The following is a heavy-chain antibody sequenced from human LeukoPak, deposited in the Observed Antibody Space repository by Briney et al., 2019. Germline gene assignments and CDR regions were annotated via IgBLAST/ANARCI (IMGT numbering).Heavy chain of an antibody. J-gene: IGHJ6*02. V-gene: IGHV3-30*18. CDR3: AKVSNDILTGRPVEYYYYGMDV. Sequence: PGGSLRLSCAASGFTFSSYGMHWVRQAPGKGLEWVAVISYDGSNKYYADSVKGRFTISRDNSKNTLYLQMNSLRAEDTAVYYCAKVSNDILTGRPVEYYYYGMDVWGQGTTVTVSS. CDR2: ISYDGSNK. CDR1: GFTFSSYG. D-gene: IGHD3-9*01.